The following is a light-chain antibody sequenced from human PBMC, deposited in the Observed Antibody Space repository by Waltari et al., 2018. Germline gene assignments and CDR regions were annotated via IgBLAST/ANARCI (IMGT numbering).Light chain of an antibody. Sequence: IVLTQSPATLSLSPGERASLSCRASQSVSRDLAWYRQKPDQAPRLLIFDASIRATGTPARFSGSGSGTDFTLTISSLDSEDFAIYYCQQRRDWPLTFGGGTKVEIK. CDR1: QSVSRD. J-gene: IGKJ4*01. CDR2: DAS. CDR3: QQRRDWPLT. V-gene: IGKV3-11*01.